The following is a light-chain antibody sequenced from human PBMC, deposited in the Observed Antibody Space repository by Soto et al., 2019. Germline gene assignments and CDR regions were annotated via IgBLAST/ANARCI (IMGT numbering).Light chain of an antibody. Sequence: DIQMTQSPSSLSASVGDRVTITCQASQDISNYLNWYQQKPGKAPKLLIYDASNLETGVPSRFSGSGSGTDFTFTISCLQPEDIATYYCQQYDNLPSITFGQGTRLEIK. CDR3: QQYDNLPSIT. CDR2: DAS. CDR1: QDISNY. V-gene: IGKV1-33*01. J-gene: IGKJ5*01.